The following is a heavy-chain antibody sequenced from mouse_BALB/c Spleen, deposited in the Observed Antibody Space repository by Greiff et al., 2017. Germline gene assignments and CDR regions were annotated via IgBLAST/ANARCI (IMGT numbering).Heavy chain of an antibody. V-gene: IGHV1-4*02. Sequence: QVQLQQSGAELAKPGASVKMSCKASGYTFTSYWMHWVKQRPGQGLEWIGYINPSTGYTEYNQKFKDKTTLTADKSSSTAYMQLSSLTSEDSAVYYCAKMYYGNYGSFAYWGQGTLVTVSA. CDR1: GYTFTSYW. CDR2: INPSTGYT. J-gene: IGHJ3*01. D-gene: IGHD2-1*01. CDR3: AKMYYGNYGSFAY.